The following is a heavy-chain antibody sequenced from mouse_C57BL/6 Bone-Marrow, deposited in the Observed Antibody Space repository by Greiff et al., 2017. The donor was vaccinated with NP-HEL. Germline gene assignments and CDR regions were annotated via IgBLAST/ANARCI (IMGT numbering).Heavy chain of an antibody. CDR1: GYTFTSYG. CDR2: IYPRSGNT. D-gene: IGHD2-10*01. J-gene: IGHJ3*01. V-gene: IGHV1-81*01. CDR3: AGDRPTRADFAY. Sequence: QVQLQQSGAELVRPGASVKLSCKASGYTFTSYGISWVKQRTGQGLEWIGEIYPRSGNTYYNEKFKGKATLTADKSSSTAYMELRSLTSEDSAVCFCAGDRPTRADFAYWGQGTLVTVSA.